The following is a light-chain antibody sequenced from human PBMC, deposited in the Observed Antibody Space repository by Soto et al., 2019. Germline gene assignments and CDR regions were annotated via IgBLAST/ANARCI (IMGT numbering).Light chain of an antibody. CDR1: SSNIGAGYD. CDR2: GNS. J-gene: IGLJ1*01. CDR3: QSYDSSLSGYV. V-gene: IGLV1-40*01. Sequence: QSALTQPPSVSGAPVQGVTISCTGSSSNIGAGYDVHWYQQLPGTAPKLLIYGNSNRPSGVPDRFSGSKSGTSASLAITGLQAEDEADYYCQSYDSSLSGYVFGTGTKVTVL.